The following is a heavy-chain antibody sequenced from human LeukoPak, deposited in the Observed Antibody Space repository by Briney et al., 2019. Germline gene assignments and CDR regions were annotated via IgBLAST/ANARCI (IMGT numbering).Heavy chain of an antibody. J-gene: IGHJ5*02. V-gene: IGHV1-69*01. CDR1: GGTFSSYA. Sequence: GSSVKVSCKASGGTFSSYAISWVRQAPGQGLEWMGGIIPIFGTANYAQKFQGRVTITADESTSTAYMGLSSLRSEDTAVYYCARDRVAAGREGIDPWGQGTLVTVSS. CDR2: IIPIFGTA. D-gene: IGHD6-13*01. CDR3: ARDRVAAGREGIDP.